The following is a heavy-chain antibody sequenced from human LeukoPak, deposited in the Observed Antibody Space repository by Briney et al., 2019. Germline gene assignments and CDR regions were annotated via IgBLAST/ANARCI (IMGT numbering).Heavy chain of an antibody. Sequence: PSETLSLTCAVYSGSFSGYYWSWVRQAPGKGLEWVSAISGSGGSTYYADSVKGRFTISRDNSKNTLYLQMNSLRAEDTAVYYCAKKVESYSDWFDPWGQGTLVTVSS. D-gene: IGHD1-26*01. CDR1: SGSFSGYY. CDR2: ISGSGGST. CDR3: AKKVESYSDWFDP. V-gene: IGHV3-23*01. J-gene: IGHJ5*02.